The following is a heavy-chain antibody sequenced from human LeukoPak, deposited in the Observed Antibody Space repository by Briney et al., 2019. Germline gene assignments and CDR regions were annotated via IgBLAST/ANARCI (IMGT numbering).Heavy chain of an antibody. Sequence: GGSLRLSCAASGFTFDDYAMHWVRQAPGKGLEWVSGISWNSGSIGYADSVKGRFTISRDNAKNSLYLQMNSLRAEDTALYYCAKDREYSSSSDFDYWGQRTLVTVSS. CDR3: AKDREYSSSSDFDY. CDR2: ISWNSGSI. D-gene: IGHD6-6*01. CDR1: GFTFDDYA. V-gene: IGHV3-9*01. J-gene: IGHJ4*02.